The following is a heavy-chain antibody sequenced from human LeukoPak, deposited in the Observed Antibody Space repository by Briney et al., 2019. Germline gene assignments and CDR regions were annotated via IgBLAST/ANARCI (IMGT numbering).Heavy chain of an antibody. Sequence: PSETLSLTCTVSGGSISSSSYYWGWIRQPPGKGLEWIGSIYYSGSTYYNPSLKGRVTISVDTPKNQFSLKLSSVTAADTAVYYCARLSLVHPSYYYDSSGYPLWAFDIWGQGTMVTVSS. D-gene: IGHD3-22*01. CDR2: IYYSGST. CDR3: ARLSLVHPSYYYDSSGYPLWAFDI. V-gene: IGHV4-39*01. CDR1: GGSISSSSYY. J-gene: IGHJ3*02.